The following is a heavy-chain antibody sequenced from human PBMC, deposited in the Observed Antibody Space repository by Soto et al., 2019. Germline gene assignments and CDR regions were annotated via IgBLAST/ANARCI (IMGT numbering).Heavy chain of an antibody. V-gene: IGHV4-30-4*01. Sequence: IISLTYTVSGGSISRGDYCCSWIRQPPGKGLEWIGYIYYSGSTYYNPSLKSRVTISVDTSKNQFSLKLSSVTAADTAVYYCARATTGNWFDPWGQGTLVTVSS. CDR1: GGSISRGDYC. CDR2: IYYSGST. D-gene: IGHD4-17*01. J-gene: IGHJ5*02. CDR3: ARATTGNWFDP.